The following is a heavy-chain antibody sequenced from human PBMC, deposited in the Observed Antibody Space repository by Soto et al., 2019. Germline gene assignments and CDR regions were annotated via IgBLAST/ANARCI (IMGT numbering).Heavy chain of an antibody. D-gene: IGHD3-3*01. CDR1: GATFSSYA. J-gene: IGHJ4*02. CDR3: ARGFWCGYYELC. V-gene: IGHV1-69*13. Sequence: SVKVSCKASGATFSSYAISWVRQAPGQGLEWMGGIIPIFGTANYAQKFQGRVTITADESTSTAYMELSSLRSEDTAVYYGARGFWCGYYELCWGQGHLVTVCS. CDR2: IIPIFGTA.